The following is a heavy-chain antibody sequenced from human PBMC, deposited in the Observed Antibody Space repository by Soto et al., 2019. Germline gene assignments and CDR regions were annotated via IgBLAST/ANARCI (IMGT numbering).Heavy chain of an antibody. CDR1: GFTFSSYA. Sequence: EVQLLESGGGLVQPGGSLRLSCAASGFTFSSYAMRWVRQAPGKGLEWVSAISGSGGSTYYADSVKGRFTISRDNSKNTRYLQMNSLRAEDTAVYYCAKDGLGFGELPYSDYWGQGTLVTVSS. CDR3: AKDGLGFGELPYSDY. V-gene: IGHV3-23*01. J-gene: IGHJ4*02. CDR2: ISGSGGST. D-gene: IGHD3-10*01.